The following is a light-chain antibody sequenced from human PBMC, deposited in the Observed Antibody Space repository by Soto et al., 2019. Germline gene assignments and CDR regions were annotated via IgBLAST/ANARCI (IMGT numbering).Light chain of an antibody. J-gene: IGLJ1*01. CDR3: CSYAGSSTYV. CDR1: RSDVGSYNL. CDR2: EGS. V-gene: IGLV2-23*01. Sequence: QSVLTQPASVSGSPGQSITISCTGNRSDVGSYNLVSWYQQHPGEAPKLMIYEGSKRPSGVSNRFSGSKSGNTASLTISGLQAEDEADYYCCSYAGSSTYVFGTGTKVTVL.